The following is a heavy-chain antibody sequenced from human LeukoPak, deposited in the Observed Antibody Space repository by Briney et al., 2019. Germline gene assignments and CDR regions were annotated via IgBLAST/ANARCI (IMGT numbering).Heavy chain of an antibody. D-gene: IGHD1-26*01. Sequence: ASVKVSCKASGGTFSSYAISWVRQAPGQGLEWTGWINPNSGGTNYAQKFQGRVTMTRDTSISTAYMELSRLRSDDTAVYYCARGVSAVGSDYWGQGTLVTVSS. CDR1: GGTFSSYA. J-gene: IGHJ4*02. CDR3: ARGVSAVGSDY. CDR2: INPNSGGT. V-gene: IGHV1-2*02.